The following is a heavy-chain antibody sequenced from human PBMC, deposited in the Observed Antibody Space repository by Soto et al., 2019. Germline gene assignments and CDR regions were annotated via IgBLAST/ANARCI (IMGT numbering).Heavy chain of an antibody. CDR3: ASAKAVVIAALGI. CDR2: ISSSGSTT. D-gene: IGHD2-21*01. V-gene: IGHV3-23*01. J-gene: IGHJ3*02. Sequence: GGSLRLSCAASGFTFSGYGMSWVRQAPGKGLEWVAAISSSGSTTYYADSVKGRCTISRDNDKDTLYLQVDNLKGADTAVYYCASAKAVVIAALGIWGQGTMVTVSS. CDR1: GFTFSGYG.